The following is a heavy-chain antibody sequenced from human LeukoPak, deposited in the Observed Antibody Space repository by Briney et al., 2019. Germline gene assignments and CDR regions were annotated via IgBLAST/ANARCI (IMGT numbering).Heavy chain of an antibody. CDR1: GFTFSTYW. CDR2: IKQQDGSGK. V-gene: IGHV3-7*01. D-gene: IGHD1-26*01. Sequence: GGSLRLSCVASGFTFSTYWMSWVRQAPGKGLEWVANIKQQDGSGKYYVDSVKGRFSISRDNAKNSVYLQMNSLRAEDTAIYYCARIRGRGFSIDFWGQGTLVTVSS. J-gene: IGHJ4*02. CDR3: ARIRGRGFSIDF.